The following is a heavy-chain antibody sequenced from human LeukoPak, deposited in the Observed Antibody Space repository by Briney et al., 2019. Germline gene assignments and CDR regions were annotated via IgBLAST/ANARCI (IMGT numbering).Heavy chain of an antibody. CDR2: IYYSGST. D-gene: IGHD3-3*02. V-gene: IGHV4-61*05. CDR1: GGSISSSSYY. Sequence: PETLSLTCTVSGGSISSSSYYWGWIRQPPGKGLEWIGYIYYSGSTNYNPSLKSRVTISVATSKNQFSLKLSSVTAADTAVYYCARGLHFWSGYYGYYFDYWGQGTLVTVSS. CDR3: ARGLHFWSGYYGYYFDY. J-gene: IGHJ4*02.